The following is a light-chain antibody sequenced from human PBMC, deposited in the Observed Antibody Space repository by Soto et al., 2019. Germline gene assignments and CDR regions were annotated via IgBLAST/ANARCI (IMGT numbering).Light chain of an antibody. CDR1: SSDVGGYNY. CDR3: SSYTSSSTYVA. Sequence: QSALTQPASVSGSPGQSITISCTGSSSDVGGYNYVSWYQQHPGKAPKLMIYEVSNRPSGVSNRFSGSKSGSTTSLTISGLQAEDEAQYYCSSYTSSSTYVAFGGGTKLTVL. V-gene: IGLV2-14*01. J-gene: IGLJ2*01. CDR2: EVS.